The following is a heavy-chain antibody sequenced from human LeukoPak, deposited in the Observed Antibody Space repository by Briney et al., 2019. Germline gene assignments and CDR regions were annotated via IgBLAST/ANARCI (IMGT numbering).Heavy chain of an antibody. D-gene: IGHD3-10*01. CDR2: ISSSGSTI. CDR3: ARDRTEGSGSILYYYYYYMDV. Sequence: GGSLRLSCAASGFTFSDYYMSWIRQAPGKGLEWVSYISSSGSTIYYADSVKGRFTISRDNAKNSLYLQMNSLRAEDTAVYYCARDRTEGSGSILYYYYYYMDVWGKGTTVTVSS. CDR1: GFTFSDYY. J-gene: IGHJ6*03. V-gene: IGHV3-11*01.